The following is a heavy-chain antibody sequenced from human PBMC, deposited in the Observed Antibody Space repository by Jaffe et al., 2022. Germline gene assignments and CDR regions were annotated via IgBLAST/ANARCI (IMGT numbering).Heavy chain of an antibody. V-gene: IGHV4-59*01. CDR3: ASCSSTSCYGLFDY. J-gene: IGHJ4*02. Sequence: QVQLQESGPGLVKPSETLSLTCTVSGGSISSYYWSWIRQPPGKGLEWIGYIYYSGSTNYNPSLKSRVTISVDTSKNQFSLKLSSVTAADTAVYYCASCSSTSCYGLFDYWGQGTLVTVSS. CDR2: IYYSGST. CDR1: GGSISSYY. D-gene: IGHD2-2*01.